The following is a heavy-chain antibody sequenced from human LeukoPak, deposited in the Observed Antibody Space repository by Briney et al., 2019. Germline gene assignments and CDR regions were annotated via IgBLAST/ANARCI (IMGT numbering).Heavy chain of an antibody. CDR3: ARAILSGYPDS. J-gene: IGHJ4*02. CDR1: GGSISSSSYY. D-gene: IGHD3-3*01. V-gene: IGHV4-39*07. CDR2: IYYSGST. Sequence: SETLSLTCTVSGGSISSSSYYWGWIRQPPGKGLAWVGSIYYSGSTYYNPSLKSRVTISLDTSKNQFSLKLSSVTAADTAVYYCARAILSGYPDSWGQGTLVIVFS.